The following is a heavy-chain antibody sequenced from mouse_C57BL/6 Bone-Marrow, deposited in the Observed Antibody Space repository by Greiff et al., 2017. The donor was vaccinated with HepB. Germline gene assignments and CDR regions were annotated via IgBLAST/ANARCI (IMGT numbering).Heavy chain of an antibody. V-gene: IGHV1-53*01. CDR1: GYTFTSYW. Sequence: QVQLQQPGTELVKPGASVKLSCKASGYTFTSYWMHWVKQRPGQGLEWIGNINPSNGGTNYNEKFKSKATLTVDKSSSTAYMQLSSLTSEDFAVYYCARSGWSYWYFDVWGTGTTVTVSS. CDR2: INPSNGGT. D-gene: IGHD2-3*01. J-gene: IGHJ1*03. CDR3: ARSGWSYWYFDV.